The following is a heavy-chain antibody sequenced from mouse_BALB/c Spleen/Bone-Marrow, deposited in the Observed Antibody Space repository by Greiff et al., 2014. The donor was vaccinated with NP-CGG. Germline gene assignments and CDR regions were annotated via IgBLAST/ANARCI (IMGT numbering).Heavy chain of an antibody. CDR2: INPSSGYT. CDR1: GYTFTSYT. J-gene: IGHJ3*01. D-gene: IGHD2-1*01. Sequence: QVQLQQSGAELARPGASVKMSCKASGYTFTSYTMHWVKQRPGQGLEWIGYINPSSGYTNYNQKFKDKATSTADKSSSTAYMQLSSLTSEDSAVYYCARSNGNYVLAYWGQGTLVTVSA. V-gene: IGHV1-4*01. CDR3: ARSNGNYVLAY.